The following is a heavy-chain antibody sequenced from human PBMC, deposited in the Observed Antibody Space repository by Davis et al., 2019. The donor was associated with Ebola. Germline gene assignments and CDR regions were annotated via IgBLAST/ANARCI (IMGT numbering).Heavy chain of an antibody. CDR2: IYHSGST. D-gene: IGHD3-22*01. CDR1: GYSISSGYY. Sequence: SETLSLTCTVSGYSISSGYYWGWIRQPPGKGLEWIGSIYHSGSTYYNPSLQSRVTMSLDTSRKEFSLKLTSVTAADTAMYYCARGVDRAKVHYWGQGTLVSVSS. J-gene: IGHJ4*02. V-gene: IGHV4-38-2*02. CDR3: ARGVDRAKVHY.